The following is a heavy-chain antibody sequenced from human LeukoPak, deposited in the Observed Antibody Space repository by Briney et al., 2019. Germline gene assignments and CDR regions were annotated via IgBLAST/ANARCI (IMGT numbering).Heavy chain of an antibody. Sequence: GGSLRLSCAASGFTFSSYWMSWVRQAPGKGLEWVANIEEDGDTTYYVDSVKGRFTISRDNSKNTLYLQMNSLRTEDTAVYYCAKFALGYCSSTSCYEDYWGQGTLVTVSS. J-gene: IGHJ4*02. CDR2: IEEDGDTT. V-gene: IGHV3-7*03. CDR1: GFTFSSYW. D-gene: IGHD2-2*01. CDR3: AKFALGYCSSTSCYEDY.